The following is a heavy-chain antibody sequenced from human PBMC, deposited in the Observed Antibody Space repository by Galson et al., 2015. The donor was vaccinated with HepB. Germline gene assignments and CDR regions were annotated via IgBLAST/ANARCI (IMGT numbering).Heavy chain of an antibody. V-gene: IGHV3-7*01. CDR2: VKQDGSET. D-gene: IGHD3-3*01. CDR1: GFTLSSYW. J-gene: IGHJ4*02. CDR3: ARLRFLGYFSFDS. Sequence: SLRLSCAASGFTLSSYWMSWLRQAPGKGLEWVATVKQDGSETYYVDSVRGRFTISRDNAENSLYLQMNSLRAEDAAVYYCARLRFLGYFSFDSWGQGTLVTVSS.